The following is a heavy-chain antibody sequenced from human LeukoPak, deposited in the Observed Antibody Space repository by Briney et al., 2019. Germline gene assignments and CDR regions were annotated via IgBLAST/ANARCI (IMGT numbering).Heavy chain of an antibody. D-gene: IGHD1-1*01. CDR3: ARGMEGPYYFDY. V-gene: IGHV4-59*01. CDR2: IYYSGST. CDR1: GGSISSYY. Sequence: PSETLSLTCTVSGGSISSYYWSCIRQPPGKGLEWIGYIYYSGSTNYNPSLKSRVTISVDTSKNQFSVKLSSVTAVDTAVYYCARGMEGPYYFDYWGQGTLVTVSS. J-gene: IGHJ4*02.